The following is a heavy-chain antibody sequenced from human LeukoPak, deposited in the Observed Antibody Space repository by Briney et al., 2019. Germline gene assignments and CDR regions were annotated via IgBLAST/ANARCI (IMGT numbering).Heavy chain of an antibody. D-gene: IGHD2-21*01. CDR2: ISGISGSTT. Sequence: GGSLRLSCAASGFTFGNYAMRWVRQAPGKGLEWVAAISGISGSTTIYAGSVKGRFTVSRDNSKSTLHLQMNSLRAEDTAVYYCAKNCGSDRGVPYGMDVWGQGTTVTVAS. CDR3: AKNCGSDRGVPYGMDV. J-gene: IGHJ6*02. CDR1: GFTFGNYA. V-gene: IGHV3-23*01.